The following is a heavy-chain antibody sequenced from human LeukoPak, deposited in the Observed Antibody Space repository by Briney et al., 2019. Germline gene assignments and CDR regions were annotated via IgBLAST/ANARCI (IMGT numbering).Heavy chain of an antibody. CDR1: GGSISTYY. CDR2: IYHSGST. D-gene: IGHD5-18*01. V-gene: IGHV4-59*12. CDR3: ARGLPTWIQLWSDRVFDY. J-gene: IGHJ4*02. Sequence: PSETLSLTCTVSGGSISTYYWNWIRQPPGKGLEWIGYIYHSGSTNYNPSLKSRVTISVDTSKNQFSLKLSSVTAADTAVYYCARGLPTWIQLWSDRVFDYWGQGTLVTVSS.